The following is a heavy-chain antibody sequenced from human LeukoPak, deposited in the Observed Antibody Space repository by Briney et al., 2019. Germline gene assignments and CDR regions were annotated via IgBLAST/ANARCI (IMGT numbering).Heavy chain of an antibody. D-gene: IGHD7-27*01. CDR2: ISYDGSNK. CDR3: ANHITGDDAFDI. V-gene: IGHV3-30*18. CDR1: GFTFSSYG. J-gene: IGHJ3*02. Sequence: GSLRLSCAASGFTFSSYGMHWVRQAPGKGLEWVAVISYDGSNKYYADSVKGRFTISRDNSKNTLYLQMNSLRAEDTAVYYCANHITGDDAFDIWGQGTMVTVSS.